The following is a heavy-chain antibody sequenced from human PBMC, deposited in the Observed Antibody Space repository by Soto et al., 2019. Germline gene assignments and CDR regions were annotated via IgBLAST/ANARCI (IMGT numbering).Heavy chain of an antibody. Sequence: SDTLSLTCTVSGVSISRGGYYWILIRQHPGKGLEWIGYIYYSGSTYYNPSLKSRVTISVDTSKNQFSLKLSSVTAADTAVYYCARGAYSSSWYADYWGQGTLVTVSS. V-gene: IGHV4-31*03. CDR1: GVSISRGGYY. CDR3: ARGAYSSSWYADY. D-gene: IGHD6-13*01. J-gene: IGHJ4*02. CDR2: IYYSGST.